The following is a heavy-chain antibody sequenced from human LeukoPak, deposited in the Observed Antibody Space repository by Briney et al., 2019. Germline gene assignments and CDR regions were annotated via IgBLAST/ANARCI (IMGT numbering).Heavy chain of an antibody. J-gene: IGHJ4*02. CDR2: ISAYNGNT. D-gene: IGHD5-18*01. Sequence: GASVKVSCKASGYTFIRNAMNWVRQAPGQGLEWMGWISAYNGNTNYAQKLQGRVTMTTDTSTSTAYMELRSLRSDDTAVYYCAINMGTPSDYWGQGTLVTVSS. V-gene: IGHV1-18*01. CDR3: AINMGTPSDY. CDR1: GYTFIRNA.